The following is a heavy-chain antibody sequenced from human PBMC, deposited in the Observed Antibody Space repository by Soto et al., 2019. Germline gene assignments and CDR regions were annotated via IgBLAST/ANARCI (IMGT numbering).Heavy chain of an antibody. D-gene: IGHD6-19*01. V-gene: IGHV5-51*01. J-gene: IGHJ4*02. Sequence: GESLKISCKGSGYTFSGYWIAWVRQMPGKGLEWMGIIYPSDSDTRYSPSFQGQVTMSVDKSTNTASLQWSSLKPSDTATYYCARVLSSGWAGADYWGQGTLVTVYS. CDR1: GYTFSGYW. CDR2: IYPSDSDT. CDR3: ARVLSSGWAGADY.